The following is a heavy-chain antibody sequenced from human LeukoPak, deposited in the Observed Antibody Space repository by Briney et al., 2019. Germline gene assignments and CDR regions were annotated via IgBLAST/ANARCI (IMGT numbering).Heavy chain of an antibody. D-gene: IGHD3-22*01. V-gene: IGHV4-30-2*01. CDR1: GGSLSSGGYS. CDR2: IYHSGST. CDR3: ARDRGDYDSSGYYIDY. J-gene: IGHJ4*02. Sequence: SQTLSLTCAVSGGSLSSGGYSWSWLRQPPGKGLEWVGYIYHSGSTYYNPSLKSRVTISVDRSKNQFSLKLSSVTAADTDVYYCARDRGDYDSSGYYIDYGGQGTLVTVSS.